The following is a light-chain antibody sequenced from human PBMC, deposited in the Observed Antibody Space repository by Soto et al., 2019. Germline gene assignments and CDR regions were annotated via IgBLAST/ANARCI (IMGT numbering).Light chain of an antibody. J-gene: IGKJ1*01. CDR3: QQYNSYPWT. CDR2: DAS. V-gene: IGKV1-5*01. Sequence: GDRVTITCRASQSISSWLAWYQQKPGKAPKLLIYDASSLESGVPSRFSGSGSGTEFTLTISSLQPDDFATYYCQQYNSYPWTFGQGTQGGY. CDR1: QSISSW.